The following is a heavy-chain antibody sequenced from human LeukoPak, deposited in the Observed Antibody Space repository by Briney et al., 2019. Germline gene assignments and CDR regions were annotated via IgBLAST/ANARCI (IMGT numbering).Heavy chain of an antibody. CDR2: IYYSGST. D-gene: IGHD1-26*01. CDR1: GGSISSSGHY. Sequence: KPSETLSLTCTVSGGSISSSGHYWGWIRQPPGKGLEWIASIYYSGSTYYNPSLKSQVTISVDTSKNQLSLKLSSLTAADTAVYYCARHEYSGSYYGLAWFDPWGQGTLVTVSS. CDR3: ARHEYSGSYYGLAWFDP. J-gene: IGHJ5*02. V-gene: IGHV4-39*01.